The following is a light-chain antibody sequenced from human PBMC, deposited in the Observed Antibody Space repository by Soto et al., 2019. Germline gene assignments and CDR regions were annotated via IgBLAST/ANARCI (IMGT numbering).Light chain of an antibody. V-gene: IGLV2-14*01. CDR1: TNL. Sequence: QSALTQPASVSGSPGQSITISCTGTTNLVSWYQQRPGEAPKLIICGVTDRPSGVSDRFSGSKSGDTASLTISRLQGDDESHYYCSSYTTSNTLVLFGGGTQLTVL. J-gene: IGLJ2*01. CDR2: GVT. CDR3: SSYTTSNTLVL.